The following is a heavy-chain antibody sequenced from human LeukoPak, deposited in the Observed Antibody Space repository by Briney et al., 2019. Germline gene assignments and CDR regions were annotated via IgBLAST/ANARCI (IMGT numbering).Heavy chain of an antibody. D-gene: IGHD3-9*01. CDR3: ARGHYDILTASYKWTPDY. Sequence: GRSLRLSCAASGFTFSSYGMHWVRQAPGKGLEWVAVISYDGSNKYYADSVKGRFTISRDNSKNTLYLQMNSLRAEDTAVYYCARGHYDILTASYKWTPDYWGQGILVTVSS. J-gene: IGHJ4*02. V-gene: IGHV3-30*03. CDR2: ISYDGSNK. CDR1: GFTFSSYG.